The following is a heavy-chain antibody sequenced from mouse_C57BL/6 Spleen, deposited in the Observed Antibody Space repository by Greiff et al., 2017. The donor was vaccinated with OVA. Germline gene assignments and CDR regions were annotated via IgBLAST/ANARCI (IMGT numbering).Heavy chain of an antibody. D-gene: IGHD2-4*01. J-gene: IGHJ4*01. CDR1: GYSITSGYY. V-gene: IGHV3-6*01. CDR3: ARGDYDAYARDD. CDR2: ISYDGSN. Sequence: ESGPGLVKPSQSLSLTCSVTGYSITSGYYWNWIRQFPGNKLEWMGYISYDGSNNYNPSLKNRISITRDTSKNQFFLKLNSVTTEDTATYYCARGDYDAYARDDWGQGTSVTVSS.